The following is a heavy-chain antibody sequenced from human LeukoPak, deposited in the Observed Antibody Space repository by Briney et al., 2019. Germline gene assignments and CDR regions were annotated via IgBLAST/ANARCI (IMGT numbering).Heavy chain of an antibody. D-gene: IGHD4-11*01. CDR2: INHSGST. CDR3: ARACHYSNPAYYYYGTDV. V-gene: IGHV4-34*01. Sequence: SETLSLTCAVYGGSFSGYYWSWIRQPPGKGLEWIGEINHSGSTNYNPSLKSRVTISVDTSKNQFSLKLSSVTAADTAVYYCARACHYSNPAYYYYGTDVWGQGTTVTVSS. J-gene: IGHJ6*02. CDR1: GGSFSGYY.